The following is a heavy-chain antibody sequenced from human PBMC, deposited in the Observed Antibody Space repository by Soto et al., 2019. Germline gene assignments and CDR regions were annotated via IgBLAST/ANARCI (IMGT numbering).Heavy chain of an antibody. CDR3: ARERLLWFGELPPPLDY. CDR2: TYYRSKWYN. V-gene: IGHV6-1*01. D-gene: IGHD3-10*01. CDR1: GDSVSSNSAA. J-gene: IGHJ4*02. Sequence: PSQTLSLTCALSGDSVSSNSAAWNWIRQSPSGGLEWLGRTYYRSKWYNDYAVSVKSRITINPDTSKNQFSLQLNSVTPEDTAVYYCARERLLWFGELPPPLDYWGQGTLVTVSS.